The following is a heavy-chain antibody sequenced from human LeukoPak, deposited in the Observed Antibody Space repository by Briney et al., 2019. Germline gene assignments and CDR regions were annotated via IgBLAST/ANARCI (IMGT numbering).Heavy chain of an antibody. CDR3: AKTRCFGGSGYENY. CDR2: ISGSGGST. J-gene: IGHJ4*02. CDR1: GFTFSSYA. Sequence: PGGSLRLSCAASGFTFSSYAMSWVRQAPGKGLEWVSAISGSGGSTYYADSVKGRFTISRDNSKNTLYLQMNSLKAEDTAVYYFAKTRCFGGSGYENYWGQGTLVTVFS. V-gene: IGHV3-23*01. D-gene: IGHD2-15*01.